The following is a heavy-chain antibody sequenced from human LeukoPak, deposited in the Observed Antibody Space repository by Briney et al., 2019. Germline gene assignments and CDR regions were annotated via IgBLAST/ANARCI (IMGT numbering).Heavy chain of an antibody. Sequence: KTSETLSLTCTVSGGSISSYYWSWIRQPAGKGLEWIGRIYTSGSTNYNPSLKSRVTMSVDTSKNQSSLKLSSVTAADTAVYYCANTYYDFWSGYSSPGYWGQGTLVTVSS. CDR2: IYTSGST. D-gene: IGHD3-3*01. J-gene: IGHJ4*02. CDR1: GGSISSYY. CDR3: ANTYYDFWSGYSSPGY. V-gene: IGHV4-4*07.